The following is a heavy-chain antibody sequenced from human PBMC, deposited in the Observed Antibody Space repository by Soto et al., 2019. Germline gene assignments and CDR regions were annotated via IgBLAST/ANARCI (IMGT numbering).Heavy chain of an antibody. D-gene: IGHD3-10*01. CDR2: IWYDGSNK. CDR1: GFTFSSYG. J-gene: IGHJ4*02. CDR3: ARGASASDFDY. Sequence: QVQLVESGGGVVQPGRSLRLSCAASGFTFSSYGMHWVRQAPGKGLEWVAVIWYDGSNKYYADSVKGRFTISRDNSKNTLYLQMHSLRAEDTAVYYCARGASASDFDYWGQGTLVTVSS. V-gene: IGHV3-33*01.